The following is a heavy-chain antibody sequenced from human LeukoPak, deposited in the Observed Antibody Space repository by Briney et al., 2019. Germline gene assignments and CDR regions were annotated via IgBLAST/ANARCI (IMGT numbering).Heavy chain of an antibody. CDR2: INPDGNKK. V-gene: IGHV3-7*01. Sequence: GGSLRLSCAVSGLTFSSSWMDWVRQAPRKGLEWVASINPDGNKKYSADSVKGRFTISRDNAENSLYLQMNSLRDEDTAVYYCAEVRSSASDIWGQGTMVTVSS. D-gene: IGHD3-10*01. J-gene: IGHJ3*02. CDR3: AEVRSSASDI. CDR1: GLTFSSSW.